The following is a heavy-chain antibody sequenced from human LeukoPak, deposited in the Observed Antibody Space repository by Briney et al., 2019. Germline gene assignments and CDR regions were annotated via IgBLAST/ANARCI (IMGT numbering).Heavy chain of an antibody. J-gene: IGHJ4*02. CDR1: GFTFSSYG. V-gene: IGHV3-7*01. CDR2: IKPDGSEM. Sequence: GGSLRLSCAASGFTFSSYGMHWVRQAPGKGLEWVANIKPDGSEMYSVDSVKGRFTISRDNSKNTPYLQMNSLRAEDTAVYYCARLIRSWYYFDYWGQGTLVTVSS. D-gene: IGHD6-13*01. CDR3: ARLIRSWYYFDY.